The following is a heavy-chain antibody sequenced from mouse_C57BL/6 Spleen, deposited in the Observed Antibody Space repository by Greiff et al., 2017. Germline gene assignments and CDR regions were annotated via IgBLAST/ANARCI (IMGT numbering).Heavy chain of an antibody. CDR2: ISYSGST. CDR1: GYSITSGYD. V-gene: IGHV3-1*01. J-gene: IGHJ1*03. D-gene: IGHD2-3*01. CDR3: ARHYDGYYGWYFDV. Sequence: EVKLQESGPGMVKPSQSLSLTCTVTGYSITSGYDWHWIRHFPGNKLEWMGYISYSGSTNYNPSLKSRISITHDTSKNHFFLKLNSVTTEDTATYYCARHYDGYYGWYFDVWGTGTTVTVSS.